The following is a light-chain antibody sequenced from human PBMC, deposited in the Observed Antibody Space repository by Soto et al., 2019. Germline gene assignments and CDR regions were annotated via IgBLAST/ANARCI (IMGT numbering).Light chain of an antibody. V-gene: IGLV2-23*01. CDR1: SSDVGSSNL. CDR3: CSYAGSNTLG. J-gene: IGLJ3*02. CDR2: EGT. Sequence: QSALTQPASVSGSPGQSITISCTGTSSDVGSSNLVSWYQQHPGKAPKLMIYEGTKRPSGVSYRFSGSKSGNTASLTISGLQAEDEAYYYCCSYAGSNTLGFGGGTKLTVL.